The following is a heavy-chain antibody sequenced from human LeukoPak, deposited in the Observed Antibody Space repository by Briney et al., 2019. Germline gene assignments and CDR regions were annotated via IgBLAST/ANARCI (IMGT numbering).Heavy chain of an antibody. J-gene: IGHJ4*02. CDR3: ARDANGDYGTFDY. CDR1: GSTFSSYS. Sequence: GGSLRLSCAASGSTFSSYSMNWVRQAPGKGLEWVSSISSSSSYIYYADSVKGRFTISRDNAKNSLYLQMNSLRAEDTAVYYCARDANGDYGTFDYWGQGTLVTVSS. V-gene: IGHV3-21*01. D-gene: IGHD4-17*01. CDR2: ISSSSSYI.